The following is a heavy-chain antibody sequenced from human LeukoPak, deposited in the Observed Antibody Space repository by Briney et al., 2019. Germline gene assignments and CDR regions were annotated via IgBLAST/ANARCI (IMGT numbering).Heavy chain of an antibody. CDR1: GYNLTAYY. J-gene: IGHJ4*02. CDR3: ARVIVVAPFDY. CDR2: INPNSGGT. D-gene: IGHD2-15*01. V-gene: IGHV1-2*02. Sequence: GASVKVSCKTSGYNLTAYYMHWVRQAPGQGLEWMGWINPNSGGTNYAQKFQGRVTMTRDTSISTAYMELSRLRSDDTAVYYCARVIVVAPFDYWGQGTLVTVSS.